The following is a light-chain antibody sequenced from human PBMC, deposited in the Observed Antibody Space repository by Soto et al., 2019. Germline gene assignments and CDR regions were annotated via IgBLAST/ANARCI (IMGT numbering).Light chain of an antibody. CDR3: QQCYSTPYT. Sequence: DIVMTQSPDSLAVSLGERATINCKSSQSVLSTSNNKNYLAWYQQKPGQPPRLLIYWASTRESGVPDRFSGSGSGTDFTLTISNLQAEDVAVYYCQQCYSTPYTFGHGTKLEI. CDR1: QSVLSTSNNKNY. V-gene: IGKV4-1*01. CDR2: WAS. J-gene: IGKJ2*01.